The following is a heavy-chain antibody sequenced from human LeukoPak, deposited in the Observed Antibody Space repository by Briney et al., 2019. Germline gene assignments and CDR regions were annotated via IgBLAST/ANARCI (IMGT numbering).Heavy chain of an antibody. CDR1: GFTFSSYS. CDR2: ISSSSSTI. D-gene: IGHD6-13*01. Sequence: GGSLRLSCAASGFTFSSYSMNWVRQAPGKGLEGVSYISSSSSTIYYADSVKGRFTISRDNAKNSLYLQMNSLRAEDTAVYYCAKSWSGGHFDYWGQGTLVTVSS. J-gene: IGHJ4*02. CDR3: AKSWSGGHFDY. V-gene: IGHV3-48*01.